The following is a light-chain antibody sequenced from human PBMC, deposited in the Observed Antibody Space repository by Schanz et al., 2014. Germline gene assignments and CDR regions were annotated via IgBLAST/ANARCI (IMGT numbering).Light chain of an antibody. CDR1: SSNIGNNY. Sequence: QSVLTQPPSVSAAPGQKVTISCSGSSSNIGNNYVSWYQQLPGTAPKLLIYDNNKRPSGIPDRFSGSKSGTSATLGITGLQTGDEADYYCQSYDSSLSAYVVFGGGTKLTVL. J-gene: IGLJ2*01. CDR2: DNN. V-gene: IGLV1-51*01. CDR3: QSYDSSLSAYVV.